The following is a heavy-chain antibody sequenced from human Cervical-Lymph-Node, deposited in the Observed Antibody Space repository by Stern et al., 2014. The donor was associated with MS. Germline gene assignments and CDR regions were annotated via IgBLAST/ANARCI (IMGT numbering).Heavy chain of an antibody. V-gene: IGHV4-31*03. CDR3: ARSDRLWGSFDY. D-gene: IGHD3-16*01. CDR1: GGSISSTGYY. Sequence: VQLQESGPGLVKPSQTLXLTCTVSGGSISSTGYYWSWIRQHPGKGLAWIGYIHYSGRTYYTTSLKSRGTLYVDTYTNPFFTKLSSVTAADTALYYCARSDRLWGSFDYWGQGSLVTVSS. CDR2: IHYSGRT. J-gene: IGHJ4*02.